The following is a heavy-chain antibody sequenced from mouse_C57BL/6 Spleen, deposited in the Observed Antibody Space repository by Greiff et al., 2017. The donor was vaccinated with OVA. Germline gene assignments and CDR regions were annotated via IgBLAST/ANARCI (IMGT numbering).Heavy chain of an antibody. V-gene: IGHV7-1*01. CDR3: ARDGYYGTMDY. D-gene: IGHD1-1*01. CDR1: GFTFSDFY. Sequence: EVQVVESGGGLVQSGRSLRLSCATSGFTFSDFYMEWVRQAPGKGLEWIAASRNKANDYTTEYSASVKGRFIVSRDTSQSILYLQMNALRAEDTAIYYCARDGYYGTMDYWGQGTSVTVSS. J-gene: IGHJ4*01. CDR2: SRNKANDYTT.